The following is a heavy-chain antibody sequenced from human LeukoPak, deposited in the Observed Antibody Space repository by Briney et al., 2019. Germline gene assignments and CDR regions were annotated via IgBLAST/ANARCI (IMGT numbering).Heavy chain of an antibody. CDR2: IYSGGST. CDR3: ARLPWSSSFSLGYFDL. J-gene: IGHJ2*01. Sequence: PGGSLRLSCAASGFTVSSNYMSWVRQAPGKGLEWVSVIYSGGSTYYADSVKGRFTISRDNSKNTLYLQMNSLRAEDTAVYYCARLPWSSSFSLGYFDLCGRGTLVTVSS. D-gene: IGHD6-13*01. CDR1: GFTVSSNY. V-gene: IGHV3-53*01.